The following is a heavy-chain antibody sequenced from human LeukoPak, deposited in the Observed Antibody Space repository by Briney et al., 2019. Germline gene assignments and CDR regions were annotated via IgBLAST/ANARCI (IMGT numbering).Heavy chain of an antibody. V-gene: IGHV3-23*01. CDR3: AKGRYSLYD. Sequence: GGSLRLSCAASGFAFSSFVINWVRQAPGKGLEWVSSISAGGGATSYADSVKGRFTISRDNSKNTLYLQMNSLRAEDTAVYYCAKGRYSLYDWGQGTLVTVSS. CDR1: GFAFSSFV. J-gene: IGHJ4*02. CDR2: ISAGGGAT. D-gene: IGHD3-9*01.